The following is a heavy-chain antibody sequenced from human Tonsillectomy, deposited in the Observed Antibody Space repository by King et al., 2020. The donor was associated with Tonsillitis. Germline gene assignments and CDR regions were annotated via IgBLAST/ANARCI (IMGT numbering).Heavy chain of an antibody. V-gene: IGHV1-46*01. CDR1: GYTFTSYY. Sequence: VQLVQSGAEVKKPGASVKVSCKASGYTFTSYYMHWVRQAPGQGLEWMGIINPSGGSTSYAQKFHGRVTMTRDTSTSTVYMELSSLRSEDTAVYYCARLLAQEINCSAGSCYSHGAFDIWGQGTMVTVSS. CDR2: INPSGGST. J-gene: IGHJ3*02. CDR3: ARLLAQEINCSAGSCYSHGAFDI. D-gene: IGHD2-15*01.